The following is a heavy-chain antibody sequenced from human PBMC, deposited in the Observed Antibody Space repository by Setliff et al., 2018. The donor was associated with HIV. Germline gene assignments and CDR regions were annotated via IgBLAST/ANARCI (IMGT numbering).Heavy chain of an antibody. J-gene: IGHJ6*03. CDR1: GDSISGYY. Sequence: SETLSLTCTVSGDSISGYYWSWIRQSPGKGLEWIGFIYETGSTYYNPSLKSRVSISIDTSKNQFSLKLSSVTAADTVVYFCARDGYTNGYGYYYFYMDVWGKGTTVTVSS. D-gene: IGHD5-18*01. V-gene: IGHV4-59*12. CDR2: IYETGST. CDR3: ARDGYTNGYGYYYFYMDV.